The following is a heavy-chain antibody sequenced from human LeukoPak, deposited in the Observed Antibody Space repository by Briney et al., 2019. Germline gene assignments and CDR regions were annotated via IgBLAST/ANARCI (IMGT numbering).Heavy chain of an antibody. V-gene: IGHV4-34*01. CDR3: ARGRGRKTYWYFDL. CDR1: GGSFSGYY. CDR2: INHSGST. Sequence: PSETLSLTCAVCGGSFSGYYWSWIRQPPGKGLEWIGEINHSGSTNYNPSLKSRVTISVDTSKNQFSLKLSSVTAADTAVYYCARGRGRKTYWYFDLWGRGTLVTVSS. J-gene: IGHJ2*01. D-gene: IGHD3-10*01.